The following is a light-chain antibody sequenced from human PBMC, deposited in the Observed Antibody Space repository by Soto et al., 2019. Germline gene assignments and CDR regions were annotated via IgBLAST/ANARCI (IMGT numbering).Light chain of an antibody. CDR2: EVT. Sequence: QSVLTQPASVSGSPGQSITISCSGTSSDVGGYNYVSWYQQHPGKAPKLLIFEVTSRPSWVSDRFSGSKSANTASLTISGLQPDDEADYYCGSYTARSTHVSGSGTKVTVL. J-gene: IGLJ1*01. CDR3: GSYTARSTHV. CDR1: SSDVGGYNY. V-gene: IGLV2-14*01.